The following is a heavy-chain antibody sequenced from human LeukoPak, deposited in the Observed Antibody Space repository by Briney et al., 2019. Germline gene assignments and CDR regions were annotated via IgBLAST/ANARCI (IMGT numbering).Heavy chain of an antibody. CDR2: INHSGST. D-gene: IGHD2-21*02. CDR1: GGSFSGYY. CDR3: ARASVGSATASYYFDY. Sequence: SETLSRTCAVYGGSFSGYYWSWIRQPPGKGLEWIGEINHSGSTNYNPSLKSRVTISVDTSKNQFSLKLSSVTAADTAVYYCARASVGSATASYYFDYWGQGTLVTVSS. V-gene: IGHV4-34*01. J-gene: IGHJ4*02.